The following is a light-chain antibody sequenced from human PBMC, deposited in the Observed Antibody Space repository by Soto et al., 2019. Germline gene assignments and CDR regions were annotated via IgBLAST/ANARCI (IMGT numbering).Light chain of an antibody. CDR1: QSISSW. V-gene: IGKV1-39*01. J-gene: IGKJ1*01. CDR2: AAS. Sequence: DIQMTQSPSTLSASVGDRVTITCRASQSISSWLAWYHQKPGKAPKLLIYAASSLQSGVPSRFSGSGSETDFTLTISSLQPEDFATYSCQQSYSNTWTFGQGTKVDIK. CDR3: QQSYSNTWT.